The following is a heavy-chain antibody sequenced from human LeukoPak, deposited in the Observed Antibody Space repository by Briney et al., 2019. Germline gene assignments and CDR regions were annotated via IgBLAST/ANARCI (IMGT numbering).Heavy chain of an antibody. D-gene: IGHD3-10*01. V-gene: IGHV3-33*01. CDR3: ARALYGSGSYRVVAH. Sequence: GGSLRLSCAASGFTFSSYGMHWVRQAPGKGLEWVAVIWYDGSNKYYTDSVKGRFTISRDNSNNTLYLQMNSLRADDTAVYYCARALYGSGSYRVVAHWGQGTLVTVSS. CDR1: GFTFSSYG. CDR2: IWYDGSNK. J-gene: IGHJ4*02.